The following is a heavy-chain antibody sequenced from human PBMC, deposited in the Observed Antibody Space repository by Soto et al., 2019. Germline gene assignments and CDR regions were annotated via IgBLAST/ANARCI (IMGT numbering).Heavy chain of an antibody. CDR1: GYNFIAYY. V-gene: IGHV1-46*01. J-gene: IGHJ4*02. Sequence: QVQLVQSGAEVKKPGSSVKLSCKASGYNFIAYYIYWVRQAPGQGPEWMGMINPSSGATNYAQKFKGRVTVTRDTSTSTAYVELSSLRSEDAAVYYCAKYCGGDCRHFDAWGQGTLVTVSS. CDR3: AKYCGGDCRHFDA. D-gene: IGHD2-21*02. CDR2: INPSSGAT.